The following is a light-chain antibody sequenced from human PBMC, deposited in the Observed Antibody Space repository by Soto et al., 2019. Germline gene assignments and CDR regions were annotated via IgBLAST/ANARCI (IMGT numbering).Light chain of an antibody. Sequence: EIVMTQSPATLSVSPGERATLSCRASQSFTSNLAWYQQKPGQAPRLLIYGASTRATGIPARFSGSGSGTEFTLTISSLQSEDFAVYSCQQYNNWPPAWTFGQGTKVEIK. CDR1: QSFTSN. CDR2: GAS. V-gene: IGKV3-15*01. CDR3: QQYNNWPPAWT. J-gene: IGKJ1*01.